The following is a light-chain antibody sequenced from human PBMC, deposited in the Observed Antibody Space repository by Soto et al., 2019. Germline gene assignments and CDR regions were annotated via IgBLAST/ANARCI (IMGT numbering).Light chain of an antibody. J-gene: IGKJ4*01. CDR3: QHYRTS. CDR1: QSVSSSY. CDR2: GAS. V-gene: IGKV3-20*01. Sequence: EIVLTQSPGTLSLSPGERATLSCRASQSVSSSYLAWYQQKPGQAPRLLIYGASTSATGIPDRFSGSGSGIDFTLTITRLEPEDFAVYYCQHYRTSFGGGTKVEIK.